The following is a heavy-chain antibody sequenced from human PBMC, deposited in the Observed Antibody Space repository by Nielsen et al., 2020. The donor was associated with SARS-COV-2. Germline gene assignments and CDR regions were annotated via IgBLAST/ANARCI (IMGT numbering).Heavy chain of an antibody. CDR1: GFTFSSHA. J-gene: IGHJ4*02. D-gene: IGHD2-2*01. CDR3: ARETIDHTSSFFDY. V-gene: IGHV3-30*04. Sequence: GESLKISCATSGFTFSSHALHWVRQAPGKGLQWLAIISYDGTDHYADSVKSRFTISRDNSKNTVYLQLNSLKLEDTAVYFCARETIDHTSSFFDYWGQGTLVTVSS. CDR2: ISYDGTDH.